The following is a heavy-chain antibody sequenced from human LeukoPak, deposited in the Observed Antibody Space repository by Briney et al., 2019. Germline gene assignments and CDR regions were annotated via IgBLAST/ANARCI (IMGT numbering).Heavy chain of an antibody. Sequence: SETLSLTCTVSGGSVSTYYWSWTRQPPGKGLEWIGYIYHSGSTNYNPSLKSRVTISVDTSKNQFSLKLSSVTAADTAVYYCARWLVLRGYYFDYWGQGTLVTVSS. J-gene: IGHJ4*02. CDR3: ARWLVLRGYYFDY. CDR1: GGSVSTYY. D-gene: IGHD6-19*01. V-gene: IGHV4-59*02. CDR2: IYHSGST.